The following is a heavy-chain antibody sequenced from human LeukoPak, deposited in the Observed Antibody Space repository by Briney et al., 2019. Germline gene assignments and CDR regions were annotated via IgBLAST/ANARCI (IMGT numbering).Heavy chain of an antibody. CDR1: GYTFTSYG. CDR2: ISAYNGNT. J-gene: IGHJ5*02. CDR3: ARLRRQHCTNGVCYTGGNWFDP. V-gene: IGHV1-18*01. Sequence: ASVKVSCNASGYTFTSYGISWARQAPGQGLEWMGWISAYNGNTNYAQKLQGRVTMTTDTSTSTAYMELRSLRSDDTAVYYCARLRRQHCTNGVCYTGGNWFDPWGQGTLVTVSS. D-gene: IGHD2-8*01.